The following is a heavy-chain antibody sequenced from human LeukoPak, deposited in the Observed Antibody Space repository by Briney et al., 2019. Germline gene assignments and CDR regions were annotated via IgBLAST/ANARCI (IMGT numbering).Heavy chain of an antibody. Sequence: GGSLRLSCAASGFTFSSYAMHWVRQAPGKGLEWVAVISYDGSNKYYADSVKGRFTISRDNSKNTLYLQMNSLRAEDTAVYYCARDRDCSGGSCYSSAYRWFDPWGQGTLVTVSS. J-gene: IGHJ5*02. CDR1: GFTFSSYA. D-gene: IGHD2-15*01. CDR3: ARDRDCSGGSCYSSAYRWFDP. CDR2: ISYDGSNK. V-gene: IGHV3-30*04.